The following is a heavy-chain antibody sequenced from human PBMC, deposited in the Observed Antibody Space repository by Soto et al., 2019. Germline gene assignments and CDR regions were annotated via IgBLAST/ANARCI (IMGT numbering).Heavy chain of an antibody. J-gene: IGHJ6*02. V-gene: IGHV3-30*18. CDR3: AKDVLRFLEWLAFYGMDV. D-gene: IGHD3-3*01. CDR1: GSPFITLA. CDR2: ISYDGSNK. Sequence: QVQLVESGGALSHLGGSLRLPCQASGSPFITLAMNWVRQAPGKGRGWGAVISYDGSNKYYADSVKGRFTISRDNSKNTLYLQMNSLRAEDTAVYYCAKDVLRFLEWLAFYGMDVWGQGTTVTVSS.